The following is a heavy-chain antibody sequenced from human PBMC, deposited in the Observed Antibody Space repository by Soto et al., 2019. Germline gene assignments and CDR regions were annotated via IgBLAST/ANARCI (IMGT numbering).Heavy chain of an antibody. Sequence: GGSLRLSCAASGFTFSSYAMSWVRQAPGKGLEWVSAISGSGGSTYYADSVKGRFTISRDNSKKTLYLQMNSLRAEDTAVYYCAKDTIRYFDWLFSPFDYWGQGTLVTVSS. CDR2: ISGSGGST. CDR1: GFTFSSYA. D-gene: IGHD3-9*01. V-gene: IGHV3-23*01. J-gene: IGHJ4*02. CDR3: AKDTIRYFDWLFSPFDY.